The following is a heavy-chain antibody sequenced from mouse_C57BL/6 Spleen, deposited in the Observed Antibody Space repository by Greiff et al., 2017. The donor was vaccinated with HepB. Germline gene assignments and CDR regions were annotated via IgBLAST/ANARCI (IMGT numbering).Heavy chain of an antibody. J-gene: IGHJ1*03. CDR3: ARRGYDGSYWYFDV. CDR1: GFSLTSYG. CDR2: IWSGGST. V-gene: IGHV2-2*01. Sequence: VQLQQSGPGLVQPSQSLSITCTVSGFSLTSYGVHWVRQSPGKGLEWLGVIWSGGSTDYNAAFISRLSISKDNSKSQVFFKMNSLQADDTAIYYWARRGYDGSYWYFDVWGTGTTVTVSS. D-gene: IGHD1-1*01.